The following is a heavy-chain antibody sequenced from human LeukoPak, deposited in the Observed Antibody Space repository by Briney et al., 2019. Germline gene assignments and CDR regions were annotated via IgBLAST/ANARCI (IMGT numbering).Heavy chain of an antibody. D-gene: IGHD1-26*01. J-gene: IGHJ3*02. Sequence: PSQTLSLTCTVSGGSISSGSYYWSWIRQPAGKGLEWIGRIYTSGSTNYNPSLKSRVTISVDTSKNQFSLKLSSVTAADTAVYYCAREVEGATSYAFDIRGQGTMVTVSS. V-gene: IGHV4-61*02. CDR2: IYTSGST. CDR1: GGSISSGSYY. CDR3: AREVEGATSYAFDI.